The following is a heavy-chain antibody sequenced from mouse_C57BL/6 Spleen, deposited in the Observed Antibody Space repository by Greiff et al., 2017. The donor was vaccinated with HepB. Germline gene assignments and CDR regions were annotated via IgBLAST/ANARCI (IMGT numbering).Heavy chain of an antibody. CDR1: GFTFTDYY. D-gene: IGHD4-1*01. J-gene: IGHJ4*01. V-gene: IGHV7-3*01. CDR2: IRNKANGYTT. Sequence: EVKVIESGGGLVQPGGSLSLSCAASGFTFTDYYMSWVRQPPGKALEWLGFIRNKANGYTTEYSASVKGRFTISRDNSQSILYLQRNALRAEDSATYYCARYMGTGTDAMDYWGQGTSVTVSS. CDR3: ARYMGTGTDAMDY.